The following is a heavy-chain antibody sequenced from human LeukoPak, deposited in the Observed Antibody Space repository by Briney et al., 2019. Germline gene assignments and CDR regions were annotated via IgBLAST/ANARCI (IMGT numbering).Heavy chain of an antibody. CDR3: ARGGNVYGYSSSWVDY. Sequence: PSETLSLTCTVSGGSISSSRHYWSWVRQPPGKGLEWIGEINHSGSTNYSPSLKSRVTISVDTSKNQFSLRLSSVTAADTAVYYCARGGNVYGYSSSWVDYWGQGTLVTVSS. J-gene: IGHJ4*02. V-gene: IGHV4-39*07. CDR1: GGSISSSRHY. CDR2: INHSGST. D-gene: IGHD6-13*01.